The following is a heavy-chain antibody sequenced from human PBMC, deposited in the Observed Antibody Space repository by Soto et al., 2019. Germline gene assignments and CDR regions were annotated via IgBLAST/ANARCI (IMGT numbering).Heavy chain of an antibody. CDR3: AREVRVRGFAFDI. V-gene: IGHV3-13*01. J-gene: IGHJ3*02. CDR1: GFTFGGYD. D-gene: IGHD3-3*01. Sequence: PGGSLRVSCGAAGFTFGGYDVHWVRQATGKGLEWVSAIGTAGNTYYADSVKGRFTISRDNSKNMLYLQMNSLRVEDTAVYYCAREVRVRGFAFDIWGQGTMVTVSS. CDR2: IGTAGNT.